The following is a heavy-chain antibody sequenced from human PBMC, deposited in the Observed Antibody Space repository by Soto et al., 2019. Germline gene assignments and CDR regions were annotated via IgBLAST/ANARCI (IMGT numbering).Heavy chain of an antibody. Sequence: GASVKVSCKASGYTFTSYGISWVRQAPGQGLEWMGWISAYNGNTNYAQKLQGRVTMTTDTSTSTAYMELRSLRSDDTAVYYCARDQESTMVRKFYYYYIDVWGKGTTVTVSS. J-gene: IGHJ6*03. CDR1: GYTFTSYG. D-gene: IGHD3-10*01. CDR3: ARDQESTMVRKFYYYYIDV. CDR2: ISAYNGNT. V-gene: IGHV1-18*01.